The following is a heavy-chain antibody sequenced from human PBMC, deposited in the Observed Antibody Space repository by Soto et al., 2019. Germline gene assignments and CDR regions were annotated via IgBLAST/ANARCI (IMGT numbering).Heavy chain of an antibody. V-gene: IGHV1-69*13. CDR2: IIPIAGTT. D-gene: IGHD2-8*01. J-gene: IGHJ6*02. CDR3: ARVRCFNGLCHTADYGMDV. Sequence: SVKVSCKASGDVFRSYGINWVRQAPGQGLEWMGGIIPIAGTTNYAQKFQGRVAITADESTDTVYMELSRLISEDTAVYFCARVRCFNGLCHTADYGMDVWGQGTTVTVFS. CDR1: GDVFRSYG.